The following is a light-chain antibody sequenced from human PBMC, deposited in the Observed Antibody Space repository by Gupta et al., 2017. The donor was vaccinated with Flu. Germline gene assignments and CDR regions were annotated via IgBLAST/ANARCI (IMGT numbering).Light chain of an antibody. CDR2: AAS. CDR1: QNIGTY. V-gene: IGKV1-39*01. CDR3: QETYRTLVFT. J-gene: IGKJ3*01. Sequence: DIQMTQSPSSLSASVGDRVTITCRASQNIGTYLNWYQQKPGNVPRLLIYAASSLQSGVPSRFNGSGSGTDFTLTISSLEPADFGTYFCQETYRTLVFTFGPGTKVQIK.